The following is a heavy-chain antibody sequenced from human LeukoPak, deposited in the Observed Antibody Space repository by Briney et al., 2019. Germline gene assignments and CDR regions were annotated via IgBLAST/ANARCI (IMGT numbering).Heavy chain of an antibody. Sequence: GGSLRLSCAASGFTFSSYAMSWVRQAPGKGLEWVSAISGSGGSTYYADSVKGRFTISRDNSKNTLYLQMNSLRAEDTAVYYCAKVSPRIRSGSLRFDYWGQGTLVTVSS. CDR2: ISGSGGST. CDR1: GFTFSSYA. V-gene: IGHV3-23*01. CDR3: AKVSPRIRSGSLRFDY. J-gene: IGHJ4*02. D-gene: IGHD1-26*01.